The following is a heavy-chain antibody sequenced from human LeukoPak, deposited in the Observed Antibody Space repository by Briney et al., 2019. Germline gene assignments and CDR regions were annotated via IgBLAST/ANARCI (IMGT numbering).Heavy chain of an antibody. D-gene: IGHD3-10*01. V-gene: IGHV3-23*01. CDR2: ISAGGGST. CDR1: GSTFSSYA. CDR3: ARGGGLLWLGEFPNCFDT. J-gene: IGHJ5*02. Sequence: GGSLRLSCAASGSTFSSYAMSWVRQAPGKGLEHVSTISAGGGSTFYADSMKGRSTISRDNSRSTVYLQMNSLRVEDTAVYYCARGGGLLWLGEFPNCFDTWGQGTLVTVSS.